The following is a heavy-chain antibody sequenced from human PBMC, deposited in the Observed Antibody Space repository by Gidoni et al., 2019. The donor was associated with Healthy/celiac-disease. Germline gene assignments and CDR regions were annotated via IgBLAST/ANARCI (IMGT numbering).Heavy chain of an antibody. V-gene: IGHV4-59*01. CDR2: IYYSGST. CDR3: ARKRYFDL. J-gene: IGHJ2*01. Sequence: QVQLQESGPGLVKPSETLSLTCTVSGGSISSYYWRWIRQPPGKGLEWIGYIYYSGSTNYNPSLKSRVTISVDTSKNQFSLKLSAVTAADTAVYYCARKRYFDLWGRGTLVTVSS. CDR1: GGSISSYY.